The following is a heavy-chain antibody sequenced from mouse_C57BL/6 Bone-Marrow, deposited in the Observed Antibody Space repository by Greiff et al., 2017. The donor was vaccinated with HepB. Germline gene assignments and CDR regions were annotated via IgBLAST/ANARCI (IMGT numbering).Heavy chain of an antibody. V-gene: IGHV5-16*01. CDR1: GFTFSDYY. CDR3: ARATLLRDWYFDV. J-gene: IGHJ1*03. CDR2: INYDGSST. Sequence: DVKLVESEGGLVQPGSSMKLSCTASGFTFSDYYMAWVRQVPEKGLEWVANINYDGSSTYYLDSLKSRFIISRDNAKNILYLQMSSLKSEDTATYYCARATLLRDWYFDVWGTGTTVTVSS. D-gene: IGHD1-2*01.